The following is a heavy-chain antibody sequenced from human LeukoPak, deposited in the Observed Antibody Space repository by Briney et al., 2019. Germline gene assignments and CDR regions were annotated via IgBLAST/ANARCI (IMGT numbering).Heavy chain of an antibody. CDR2: IGIRGDA. CDR1: GFTFIDYD. Sequence: PVGCLRLSCAASGFTFIDYDMHWVRQGIGKGLGWVSAIGIRGDAHNSGSAKGRFTISRENAESSLYLQMNSLRAEDTAVYYCARGGIQVSGIDEFDYWGQGTLVTVSS. V-gene: IGHV3-13*01. J-gene: IGHJ4*02. CDR3: ARGGIQVSGIDEFDY. D-gene: IGHD6-19*01.